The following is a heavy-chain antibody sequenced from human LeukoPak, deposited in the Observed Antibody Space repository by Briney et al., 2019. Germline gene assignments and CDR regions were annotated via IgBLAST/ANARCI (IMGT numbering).Heavy chain of an antibody. Sequence: ASVKVSCKASGYTFTGYYMHWVRQAPGQGLEWMGWINPNSGGTNYAQKFQGRVTMTRDTSISTAYMELSRLRSDDTAVYYCARARASSGYYYGTFDSWGQGTLVTVSS. V-gene: IGHV1-2*02. CDR2: INPNSGGT. J-gene: IGHJ4*02. CDR1: GYTFTGYY. D-gene: IGHD3-22*01. CDR3: ARARASSGYYYGTFDS.